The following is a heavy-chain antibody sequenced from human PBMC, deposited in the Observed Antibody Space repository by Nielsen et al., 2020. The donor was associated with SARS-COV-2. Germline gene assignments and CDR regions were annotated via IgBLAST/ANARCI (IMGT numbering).Heavy chain of an antibody. V-gene: IGHV3-30*03. CDR3: ARDGPTRATATDY. CDR1: GFSFSNYG. D-gene: IGHD2-2*01. Sequence: GGSLRLSCAASGFSFSNYGMHWVRQAPGKGLEWVAFISYDANNKYYADSVKGRFTISRDNSKNTLFLQMNSLRPEDTAVYFCARDGPTRATATDYWGQGTLVTVSS. CDR2: ISYDANNK. J-gene: IGHJ4*02.